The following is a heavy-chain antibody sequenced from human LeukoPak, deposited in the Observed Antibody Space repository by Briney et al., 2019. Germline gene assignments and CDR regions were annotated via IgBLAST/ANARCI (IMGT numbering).Heavy chain of an antibody. J-gene: IGHJ4*02. Sequence: SGGSLRLSCAASGFSFSSYWMSWVRQAPGKGLEWVANTNQDGSAENYVDSVRGRFTISRDNAENSLYLQMNSLRAEDTAVYYCAREGFLDYWGQGTLVTVSS. V-gene: IGHV3-7*01. D-gene: IGHD2/OR15-2a*01. CDR2: TNQDGSAE. CDR3: AREGFLDY. CDR1: GFSFSSYW.